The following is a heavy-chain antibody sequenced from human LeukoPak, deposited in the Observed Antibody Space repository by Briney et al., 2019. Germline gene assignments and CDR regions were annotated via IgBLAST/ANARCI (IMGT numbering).Heavy chain of an antibody. CDR2: IYSSGIT. Sequence: SQTLSLTCTVSGASISGYYWSWIRQRPRKGLERISYIYSSGITTYTPYLKSRVTMYVDKSKHQLSLKITSVTPADTAVYYCASGRDQLTYFQYWGQGTLATVSS. V-gene: IGHV4-4*08. D-gene: IGHD4/OR15-4a*01. CDR1: GASISGYY. CDR3: ASGRDQLTYFQY. J-gene: IGHJ1*01.